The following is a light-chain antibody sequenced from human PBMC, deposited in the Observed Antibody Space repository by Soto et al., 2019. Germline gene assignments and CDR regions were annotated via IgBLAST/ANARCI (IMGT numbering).Light chain of an antibody. J-gene: IGKJ4*01. Sequence: EIVMTQSPATLSVSPGERVTLSCRASQSVSTNLAWYQQKPGQAPRLLIYGASTRATGFPARFSGSGSGTEFTLTISSLQSEDFAVYYCQQYYNWPPLTFGGGTKVDIK. CDR1: QSVSTN. CDR2: GAS. CDR3: QQYYNWPPLT. V-gene: IGKV3-15*01.